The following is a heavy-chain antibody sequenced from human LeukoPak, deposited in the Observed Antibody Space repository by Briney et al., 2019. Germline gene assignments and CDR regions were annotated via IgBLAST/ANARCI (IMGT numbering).Heavy chain of an antibody. CDR2: ISSSSSYI. CDR3: ARSQPQYDFWSGYYNYGMDV. CDR1: GFTFSSYS. J-gene: IGHJ6*02. V-gene: IGHV3-21*01. D-gene: IGHD3-3*01. Sequence: PGGSLRLSCAASGFTFSSYSMNWVRQAPGKGLEWVSSISSSSSYIYYADSVKGRFTISRDNAKNSLYLQMNSLRAEDTAVYYCARSQPQYDFWSGYYNYGMDVWGQGTTVTVSS.